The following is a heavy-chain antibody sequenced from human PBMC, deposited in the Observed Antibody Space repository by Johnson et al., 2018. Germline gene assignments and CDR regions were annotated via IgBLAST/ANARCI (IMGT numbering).Heavy chain of an antibody. Sequence: VQLVESGGGVVQPGRSLRLSCGASGSIFSGSVMHWVRQAPGKGLAWVALMSYDGFSKQYGDSVKDRFTISRDDSKNTLYLEMNSLRVGDTAVYYCARGGYRSGRGGIFDIWGQGKMVTVAS. CDR2: MSYDGFSK. CDR3: ARGGYRSGRGGIFDI. V-gene: IGHV3-30-3*01. J-gene: IGHJ3*02. CDR1: GSIFSGSV. D-gene: IGHD6-19*01.